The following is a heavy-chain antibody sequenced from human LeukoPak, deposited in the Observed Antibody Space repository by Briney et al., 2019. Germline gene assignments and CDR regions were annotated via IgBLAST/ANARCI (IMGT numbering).Heavy chain of an antibody. CDR3: AKVGQGFDFDY. CDR1: GFTFDDYA. J-gene: IGHJ4*02. CDR2: INGDGGST. V-gene: IGHV3-43*02. Sequence: GGSLRLSCAASGFTFDDYAMHWVRQAPGKGLDWVSLINGDGGSTYYADSVKGRFTVSRDNSKNSLYLQMNSLRTEDTALYFCAKVGQGFDFDYWGQGTLVTVSS. D-gene: IGHD1-26*01.